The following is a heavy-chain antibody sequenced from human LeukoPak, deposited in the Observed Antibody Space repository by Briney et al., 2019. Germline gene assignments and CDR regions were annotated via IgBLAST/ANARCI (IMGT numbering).Heavy chain of an antibody. CDR1: GGTFSSYA. J-gene: IGHJ6*03. CDR2: IIPIFGTA. V-gene: IGHV1-69*13. D-gene: IGHD2-2*02. Sequence: SVKVSCKASGGTFSSYAISWVRQAPGQGLEWMGGIIPIFGTANYAQKFQGRVTITADESTSTAYMELSSLRSEDTAVYYCARVSWPICSSTSCYTASGYFYYYYYMDVWGKGTTVTVSS. CDR3: ARVSWPICSSTSCYTASGYFYYYYYMDV.